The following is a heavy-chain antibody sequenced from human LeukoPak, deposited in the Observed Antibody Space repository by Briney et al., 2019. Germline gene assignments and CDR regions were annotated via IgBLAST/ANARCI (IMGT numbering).Heavy chain of an antibody. D-gene: IGHD3-3*01. J-gene: IGHJ4*02. CDR3: ARFGSREYYFDY. CDR2: LNGDGSGT. V-gene: IGHV3-74*01. Sequence: GGSLRLSCVASGFTFSGYWMHWVRQAPGKGLVWVSRLNGDGSGTSYADSVRGRFTISRDNAKNTLYLQMNSLRAEDTAVYYCARFGSREYYFDYWGQGTLVTVSS. CDR1: GFTFSGYW.